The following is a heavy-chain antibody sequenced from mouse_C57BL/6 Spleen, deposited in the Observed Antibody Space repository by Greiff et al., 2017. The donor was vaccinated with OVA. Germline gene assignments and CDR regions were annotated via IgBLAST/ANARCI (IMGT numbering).Heavy chain of an antibody. CDR1: GYAFSSYW. D-gene: IGHD3-2*02. J-gene: IGHJ2*01. CDR3: ARRAAQAMYFDY. V-gene: IGHV1-80*01. CDR2: IYPGAGDT. Sequence: QVQLQQSGAELVKPGASVKISCKASGYAFSSYWMNWVKQRPGKGLAWIGQIYPGAGDTNYNGKFKGKATLTADKSSSTAYMQLSSLTSADSAVYYCARRAAQAMYFDYWGQGTTLTGSS.